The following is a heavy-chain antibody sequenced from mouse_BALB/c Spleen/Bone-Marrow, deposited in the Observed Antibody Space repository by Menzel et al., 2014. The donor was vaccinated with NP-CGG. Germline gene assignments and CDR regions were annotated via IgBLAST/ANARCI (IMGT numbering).Heavy chain of an antibody. CDR3: ARRRTFITSVVDYFDV. Sequence: QVQLQQSGPELVKPGASVKISCRASGYVFSSSWMNWVKQRPGQGLEWIGRIYPGDGNTNYNGKFKGKATLTADTSSSTAYMQISSLTSVDSAVYFCARRRTFITSVVDYFDVWGAGTTVPVSS. V-gene: IGHV1-82*01. J-gene: IGHJ1*01. CDR2: IYPGDGNT. CDR1: GYVFSSSW. D-gene: IGHD1-1*02.